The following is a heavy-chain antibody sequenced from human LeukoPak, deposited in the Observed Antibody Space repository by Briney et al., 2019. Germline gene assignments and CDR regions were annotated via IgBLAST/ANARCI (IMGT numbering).Heavy chain of an antibody. CDR1: GYTFTSYG. V-gene: IGHV1-18*01. D-gene: IGHD4-17*01. J-gene: IGHJ4*02. CDR3: ARLSTVTTSFDY. CDR2: ISAYNGNT. Sequence: ASVKVSCKASGYTFTSYGISWVRQAPGQGLEWMGWISAYNGNTNNAQKLQGRVTMTTDTSTSTAYMDLRSLRSDDTAVYYCARLSTVTTSFDYWGQGTLVTVSS.